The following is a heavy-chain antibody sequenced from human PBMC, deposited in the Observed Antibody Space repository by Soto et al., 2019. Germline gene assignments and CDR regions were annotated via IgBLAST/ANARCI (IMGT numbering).Heavy chain of an antibody. V-gene: IGHV3-33*01. CDR2: IWYDGSNK. CDR3: ARDSSYYYYYGMDV. J-gene: IGHJ6*02. Sequence: VQLVESGGGVVQPGRSLRLSCAASGFTFSSYGMHWVRQAPGKGLEWVAVIWYDGSNKYYADSVKGRFTISRDNSKNTLYLQMNSLRAEDTAVYYCARDSSYYYYYGMDVWGQGTTVTVSS. CDR1: GFTFSSYG.